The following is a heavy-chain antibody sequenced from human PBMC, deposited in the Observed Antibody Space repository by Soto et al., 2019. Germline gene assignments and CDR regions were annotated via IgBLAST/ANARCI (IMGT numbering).Heavy chain of an antibody. CDR1: SGSISSSNW. J-gene: IGHJ4*02. CDR3: AGPSWGIAEDGGFDY. D-gene: IGHD6-13*01. CDR2: IYHSGST. V-gene: IGHV4-4*02. Sequence: PSETLSLTCAVSSGSISSSNWWSWVRQPPGKGLEWIGEIYHSGSTNYNPSLKSRVTISVDKSKNQFSLKLSSVTAADTAVYYCAGPSWGIAEDGGFDYCGQRHMVTASS.